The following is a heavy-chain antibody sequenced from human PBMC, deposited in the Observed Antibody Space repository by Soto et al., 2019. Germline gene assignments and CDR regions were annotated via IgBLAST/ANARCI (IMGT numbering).Heavy chain of an antibody. D-gene: IGHD3-3*01. V-gene: IGHV3-15*01. J-gene: IGHJ4*02. CDR1: GFTFSNAW. CDR3: TTSDTYYDFWSGYFDY. CDR2: IKSKTDGGTT. Sequence: LSLTCAASGFTFSNAWMSWVRQAPGKGLEWVGRIKSKTDGGTTDYAAPVKGRFTISRDDSKNTLYLQMNSLKTEDTAVYYCTTSDTYYDFWSGYFDYWGQGTLVTVSS.